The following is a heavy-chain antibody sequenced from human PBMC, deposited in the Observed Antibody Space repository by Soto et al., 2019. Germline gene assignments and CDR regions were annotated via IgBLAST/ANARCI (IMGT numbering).Heavy chain of an antibody. V-gene: IGHV3-23*01. CDR1: GFTFTNYA. J-gene: IGHJ4*02. CDR3: AKVWAENGYCTRTSCRYYFDY. Sequence: EVQLLESGGGLVQPGGSLRLSCEASGFTFTNYAMSWVRQAPGKGLEWVSTISDSGSTYYADSVKGRSTISRDNSKNILYLQRNSLRAEDTAVYYCAKVWAENGYCTRTSCRYYFDYWGQGTLVTVSS. CDR2: ISDSGST. D-gene: IGHD2-2*03.